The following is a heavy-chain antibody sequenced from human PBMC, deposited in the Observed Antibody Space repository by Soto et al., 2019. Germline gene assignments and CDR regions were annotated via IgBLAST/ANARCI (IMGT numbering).Heavy chain of an antibody. CDR2: SSSGSNYV. V-gene: IGHV3-21*04. D-gene: IGHD2-2*01. CDR1: GFSLSSYS. Sequence: VQLVESGGDLVKPGGSLRLACAASGFSLSSYSMNWVRQAPGKGLEWVSYSSSGSNYVYNADSVKGRFTISRDNHKNSLLLQMNSLRAEDTAVYYCAREGGIPAGGMDVWGQGTTVTVSS. J-gene: IGHJ6*02. CDR3: AREGGIPAGGMDV.